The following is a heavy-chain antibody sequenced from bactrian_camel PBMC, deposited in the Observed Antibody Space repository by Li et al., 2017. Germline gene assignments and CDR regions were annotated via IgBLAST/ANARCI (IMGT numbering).Heavy chain of an antibody. J-gene: IGHJ4*01. CDR1: AVVTRC. CDR2: IDGNGDT. V-gene: IGHV3S53*01. CDR3: ASETHFSGDGDFEFGMTADQALAVLGTLFEYRN. D-gene: IGHD3*01. Sequence: HVQLVESGGGLVQPGGSLRISCAASAVVTRCMAWIRQAPGKEREAVAAIDGNGDTAYVDSVKDRFTISKDTANNVMYLQMDALQPADSGMYYCASETHFSGDGDFEFGMTADQALAVLGTLFEYRNWGQGTQVTVS.